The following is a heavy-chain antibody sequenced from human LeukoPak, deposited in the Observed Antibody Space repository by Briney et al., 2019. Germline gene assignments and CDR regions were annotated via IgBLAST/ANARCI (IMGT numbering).Heavy chain of an antibody. CDR1: GYTFTGYY. D-gene: IGHD4-17*01. V-gene: IGHV1-2*02. Sequence: ASVKVPCKASGYTFTGYYMHWVRQAPGQGLEWMGWINPNSGGTNYAQKFQGRVTMTRDTSISTAYMELSRLRSDDTAVYYCARDTDYGDYPNFDYWGQGTLVTVSS. CDR3: ARDTDYGDYPNFDY. J-gene: IGHJ4*02. CDR2: INPNSGGT.